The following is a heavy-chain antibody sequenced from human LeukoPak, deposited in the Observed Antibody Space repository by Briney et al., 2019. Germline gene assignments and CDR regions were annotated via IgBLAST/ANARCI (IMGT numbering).Heavy chain of an antibody. Sequence: GGSLRLSCAASGFTFSSYEMNWVRQAPGKGLEWVSYISSSGSTIYCADSVKGRFTISRDNAKNSLYLQMNSLRAEDTAVYYCARSSRLTFDYWGQGTLVTVSS. CDR1: GFTFSSYE. J-gene: IGHJ4*02. D-gene: IGHD6-6*01. CDR2: ISSSGSTI. CDR3: ARSSRLTFDY. V-gene: IGHV3-48*03.